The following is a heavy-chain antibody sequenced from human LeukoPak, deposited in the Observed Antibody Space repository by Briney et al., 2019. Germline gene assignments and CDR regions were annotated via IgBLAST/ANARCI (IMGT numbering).Heavy chain of an antibody. V-gene: IGHV4-59*08. CDR3: ARGGRDGYTLYPFDY. CDR1: GGSISSYY. Sequence: PSETLSLTCTVSGGSISSYYWSWIRQPPGKGLEWIGYIYYSGRTNYNPSLKSRVTISVDTSKNQLSLKLSSVTAADTAVYYCARGGRDGYTLYPFDYWGQGTLATVSS. J-gene: IGHJ4*02. CDR2: IYYSGRT. D-gene: IGHD5-24*01.